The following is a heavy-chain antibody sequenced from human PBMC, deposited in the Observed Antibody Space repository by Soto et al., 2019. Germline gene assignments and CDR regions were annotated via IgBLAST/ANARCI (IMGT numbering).Heavy chain of an antibody. J-gene: IGHJ4*02. V-gene: IGHV3-23*01. CDR3: AKAGYSNRYYSDY. D-gene: IGHD6-13*01. CDR2: ITSGGGGT. CDR1: GFTYISYA. Sequence: EMQLLASGGGLVQPGGSLRLSCAASGFTYISYAMTWVRQAPGKGLEWVSTITSGGGGTYYADSVKGRFTISRDNSKNTLYLQMNSLRAEDTAVYYCAKAGYSNRYYSDYWGQGTLVTVSS.